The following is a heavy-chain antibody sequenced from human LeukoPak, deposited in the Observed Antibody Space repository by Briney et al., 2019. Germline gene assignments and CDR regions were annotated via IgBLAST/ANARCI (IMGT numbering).Heavy chain of an antibody. CDR2: ISGSSAYI. V-gene: IGHV3-21*01. CDR3: ARDQKSGSGRHFDY. CDR1: GFTLSTYS. D-gene: IGHD1-14*01. Sequence: GGSLRLSCAASGFTLSTYSMNWVRQAPGKGLEWVSSISGSSAYIYSADSVKGRFTISRDNANNALYLQMNNLRAEDTAVYYCARDQKSGSGRHFDYWGQGTLVTVSA. J-gene: IGHJ4*02.